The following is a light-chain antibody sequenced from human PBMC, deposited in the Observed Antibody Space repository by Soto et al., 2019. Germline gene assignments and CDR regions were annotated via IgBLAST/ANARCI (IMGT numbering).Light chain of an antibody. CDR1: QSIGRF. Sequence: DIQMTQSPSTLSASVGDRVTTTFRASQSIGRFLAWYQHQPGKAPKLLIYDASTLESGVPSRFSGTGSGTEFTFSITSLQPEDFGTYYCQQCYMGWTFGQGTKVDIK. CDR3: QQCYMGWT. CDR2: DAS. J-gene: IGKJ1*01. V-gene: IGKV1-5*01.